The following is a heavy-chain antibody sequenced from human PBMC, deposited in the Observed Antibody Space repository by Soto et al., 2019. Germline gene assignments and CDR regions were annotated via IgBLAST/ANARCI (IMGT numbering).Heavy chain of an antibody. J-gene: IGHJ5*02. D-gene: IGHD3-3*01. Sequence: SETLSLTCTVSGGSISSSSYYWGWIRQPPGKGLEWIGSIYYSGSTYYNPSLKSRVTISVDTSKNQFSLKLSSVTAADTAVYYCARHKYYDFWSGPLNWFDPWGQGTLVTVSS. V-gene: IGHV4-39*01. CDR3: ARHKYYDFWSGPLNWFDP. CDR1: GGSISSSSYY. CDR2: IYYSGST.